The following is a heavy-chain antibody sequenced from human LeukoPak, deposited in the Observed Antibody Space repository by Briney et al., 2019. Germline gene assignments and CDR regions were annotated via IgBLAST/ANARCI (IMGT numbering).Heavy chain of an antibody. Sequence: ASVKVSCKASGYTFTNYAMNWVRQAPGQRLEWMGWINAGNGNTKSSQRFQDRVTITWDTSASTTYMELNSLRSEDTAVYSWTRGIWSSHNKDGYFDYWGQGSLVTVSS. D-gene: IGHD2-2*01. V-gene: IGHV1-3*01. CDR1: GYTFTNYA. CDR3: TRGIWSSHNKDGYFDY. J-gene: IGHJ4*02. CDR2: INAGNGNT.